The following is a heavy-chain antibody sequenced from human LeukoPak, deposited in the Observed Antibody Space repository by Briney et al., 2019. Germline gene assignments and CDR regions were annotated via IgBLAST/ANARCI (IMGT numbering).Heavy chain of an antibody. D-gene: IGHD5-12*01. J-gene: IGHJ6*03. V-gene: IGHV1-2*02. Sequence: GASVKVSCKASGYTFSGFYIHWVRQAPGQGLEWMGWINPNSGVTNYAQKLQGRVTITRDASIDTAYMQLSRLRSHDTAVYYCAKDRYGDYEAPFHYYMDAWGRGTTVTVSS. CDR3: AKDRYGDYEAPFHYYMDA. CDR1: GYTFSGFY. CDR2: INPNSGVT.